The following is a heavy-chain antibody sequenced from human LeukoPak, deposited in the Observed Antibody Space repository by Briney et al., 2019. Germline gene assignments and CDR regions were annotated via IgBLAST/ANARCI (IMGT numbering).Heavy chain of an antibody. D-gene: IGHD5-12*01. CDR1: GYTFNDYY. J-gene: IGHJ4*02. Sequence: ASVKVSCKASGYTFNDYYMHWVRQAPGQGLEWMGWINAKNGGTSYAQKFQGRVTMTRDTSISTAYMELSRLRSDDTALYYCARGQDIVRTIGHYWGQGTLVTVSS. V-gene: IGHV1-2*02. CDR2: INAKNGGT. CDR3: ARGQDIVRTIGHY.